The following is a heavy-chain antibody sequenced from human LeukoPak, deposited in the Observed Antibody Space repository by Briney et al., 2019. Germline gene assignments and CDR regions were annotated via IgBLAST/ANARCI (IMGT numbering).Heavy chain of an antibody. J-gene: IGHJ4*02. Sequence: GGSLRLSCAASGFTFSTYWMTWVRQAPGKGLEWVANIKQDGSEKYYVDSVKGRFTISRDNAKNSLYLQMNSLRGEDTAVYYCARDPSSGSTGYFDYWGQGTLVTVSS. CDR1: GFTFSTYW. V-gene: IGHV3-7*01. D-gene: IGHD1-26*01. CDR3: ARDPSSGSTGYFDY. CDR2: IKQDGSEK.